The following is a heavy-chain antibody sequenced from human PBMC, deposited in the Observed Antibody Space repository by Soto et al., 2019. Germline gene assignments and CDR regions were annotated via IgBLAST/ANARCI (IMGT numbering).Heavy chain of an antibody. CDR1: GFTFSSYA. D-gene: IGHD3-9*01. CDR2: ISGSGGST. CDR3: AGFDYDILTGYYWSRAGGLDY. J-gene: IGHJ4*02. Sequence: PGGSLRLSCAASGFTFSSYAMSWVRQAPGKGLEWVSAISGSGGSTYYADSVKGRFTISRDNSKNTLYLQMNSLRAEDTAVYYCAGFDYDILTGYYWSRAGGLDYWGQGTLVTVSS. V-gene: IGHV3-23*01.